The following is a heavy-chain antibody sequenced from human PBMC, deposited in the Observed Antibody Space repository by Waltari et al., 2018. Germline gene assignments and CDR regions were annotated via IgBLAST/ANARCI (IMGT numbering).Heavy chain of an antibody. CDR2: IYYSGST. D-gene: IGHD3-3*01. V-gene: IGHV4-59*01. J-gene: IGHJ6*03. Sequence: QVQLQESGPGLVKPSETLSLTCTVSGGSISSYYWSWIRQPPGKGLQWIGYIYYSGSTNYNPSLKSRVTISVDTSKNQFSLKLSSVTAADTAVYYCARASGYDFWSGGRKYYYYYYMDVWGKGTTVTVSS. CDR3: ARASGYDFWSGGRKYYYYYYMDV. CDR1: GGSISSYY.